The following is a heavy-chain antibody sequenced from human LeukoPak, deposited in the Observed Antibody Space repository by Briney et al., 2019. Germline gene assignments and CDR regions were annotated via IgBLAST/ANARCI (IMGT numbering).Heavy chain of an antibody. V-gene: IGHV4-59*01. CDR3: ARVGPTHAFDI. CDR2: IYDSGST. Sequence: SETLSHTCTVAGGSIRDYYLSWIRQPPGKGLEWIGYIYDSGSTNYNPSLKSRVTISVDTSKNQFSLKLSSVTAADTAVYYCARVGPTHAFDIWGQGTMVTVSS. CDR1: GGSIRDYY. J-gene: IGHJ3*02.